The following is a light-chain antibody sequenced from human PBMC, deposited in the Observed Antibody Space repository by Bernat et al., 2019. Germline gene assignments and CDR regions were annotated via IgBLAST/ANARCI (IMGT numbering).Light chain of an antibody. CDR1: QGVGSY. CDR2: AAS. Sequence: AIRMTQSPSSVSASTGDRVTVTCRASQGVGSYLAWYQQKPGKAPKLLIFAASTLQSGVPSRFSGSGSGTDFTLTISCLQSEDFVTYYCQQYYSYPRTFGQVTEVEIK. J-gene: IGKJ1*01. CDR3: QQYYSYPRT. V-gene: IGKV1-8*01.